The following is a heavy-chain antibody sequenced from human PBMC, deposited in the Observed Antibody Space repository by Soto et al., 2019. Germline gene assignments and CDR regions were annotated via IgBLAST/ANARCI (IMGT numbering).Heavy chain of an antibody. CDR2: IYGDNDK. J-gene: IGHJ4*02. CDR1: GFSLSNSGVG. Sequence: QITLKESGPSPVKPTQTLTVTCTFSGFSLSNSGVGVAWIRQPPGKALEWLALIYGDNDKRYSTSLKTRLTITKDTSKNQLVLTMTNMDLVDTATYYCARCTLHDYGDYDPGTSHVFDSWGQGTLVTVSS. CDR3: ARCTLHDYGDYDPGTSHVFDS. D-gene: IGHD4-17*01. V-gene: IGHV2-5*02.